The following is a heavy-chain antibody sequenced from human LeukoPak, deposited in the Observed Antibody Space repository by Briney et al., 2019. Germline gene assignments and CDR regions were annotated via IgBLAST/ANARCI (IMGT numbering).Heavy chain of an antibody. V-gene: IGHV3-15*01. CDR2: IKSKTDGGTT. CDR3: TTDEYCSSTSCYNPLDY. J-gene: IGHJ4*02. D-gene: IGHD2-2*02. CDR1: GFTFSNAW. Sequence: GGSLRLSCAASGFTFSNAWMSWVRQAPGKGLEWVGRIKSKTDGGTTDYAAPVKGRFTISRDDSKNTLYLQMNSLKTEDTAVYYCTTDEYCSSTSCYNPLDYWGQGTLVTVSS.